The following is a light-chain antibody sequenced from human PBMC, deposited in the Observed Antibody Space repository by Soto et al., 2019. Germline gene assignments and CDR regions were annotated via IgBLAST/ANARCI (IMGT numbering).Light chain of an antibody. Sequence: IRITQSPSSFSASTGDRVTITCRASQSISNYLNWYQQKPGKSPKLLIYAASSLQSGVPSRFIGSGSVTDFTLTISSLQPEDFATYYCQQRYSSPSWTFGQGTKVDIK. J-gene: IGKJ1*01. CDR3: QQRYSSPSWT. CDR1: QSISNY. CDR2: AAS. V-gene: IGKV1-39*01.